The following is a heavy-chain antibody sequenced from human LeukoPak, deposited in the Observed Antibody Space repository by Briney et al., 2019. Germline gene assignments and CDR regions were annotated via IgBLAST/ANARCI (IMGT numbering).Heavy chain of an antibody. CDR1: GFTFSSYA. CDR3: AKGGVVAATPEYFQH. J-gene: IGHJ1*01. D-gene: IGHD2-15*01. CDR2: IRGSGGST. V-gene: IGHV3-23*01. Sequence: PGGSLRLSCAASGFTFSSYAMSWVRQAPGKGLEWVSAIRGSGGSTYYADSVKGRFTISRDNSKNTLYLQMNSLRAEDTAVYYCAKGGVVAATPEYFQHWGQGTLVTVSS.